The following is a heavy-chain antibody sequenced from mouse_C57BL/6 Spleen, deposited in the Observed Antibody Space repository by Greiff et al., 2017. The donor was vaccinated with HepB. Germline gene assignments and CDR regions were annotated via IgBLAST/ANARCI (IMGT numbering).Heavy chain of an antibody. CDR2: IHPNSGST. CDR3: ARVGGNYVWFAY. CDR1: GYTFTSYW. J-gene: IGHJ3*01. V-gene: IGHV1-64*01. Sequence: QVQLKQPGAELVKPGASVKLSCKASGYTFTSYWMHWVKQRPGQGLEWIGMIHPNSGSTNYNEKFKSKATLTVDKSSSTAYMQLSSLTSEDSAVYYCARVGGNYVWFAYWGQGTLVTVSA. D-gene: IGHD2-1*01.